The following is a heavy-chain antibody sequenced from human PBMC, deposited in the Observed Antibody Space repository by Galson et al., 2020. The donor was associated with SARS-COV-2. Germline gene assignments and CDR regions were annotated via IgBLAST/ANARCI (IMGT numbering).Heavy chain of an antibody. Sequence: SETLSLTCAVYGGSFSGYYWSWIRQPPGKGLEWIGEINSSGSTNYNPSLKSRVTISVDTSKNHFSLKLSSVTAADTAVYYCAREENFLLVGTATRMCYFDYGGRGTVATVSS. CDR3: AREENFLLVGTATRMCYFDY. V-gene: IGHV4-34*01. CDR2: INSSGST. CDR1: GGSFSGYY. J-gene: IGHJ4*03. D-gene: IGHD2-21*02.